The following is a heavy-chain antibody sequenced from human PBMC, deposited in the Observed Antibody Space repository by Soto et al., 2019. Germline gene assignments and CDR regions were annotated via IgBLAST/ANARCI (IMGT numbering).Heavy chain of an antibody. CDR3: ARDARPSSGSRAWFDP. J-gene: IGHJ5*02. CDR2: IYYSGST. Sequence: LSETLSLTCTVSGGSVSSGSYYWSWIRQPPGRGLEWIGYIYYSGSTNYNPSLKSRVTISVDTSKNQFSLKLSSVTAADTAVYYCARDARPSSGSRAWFDPWGQGTLVTVSS. CDR1: GGSVSSGSYY. D-gene: IGHD6-19*01. V-gene: IGHV4-61*01.